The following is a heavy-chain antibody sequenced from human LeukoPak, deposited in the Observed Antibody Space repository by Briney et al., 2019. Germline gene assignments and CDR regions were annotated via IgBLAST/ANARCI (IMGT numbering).Heavy chain of an antibody. J-gene: IGHJ4*02. CDR2: INPSGGST. CDR3: ATSYGGVVVILN. Sequence: ASVKVSCKASGYTFTSYYMHWVRQAPGQGLEWMGIINPSGGSTSYAQKFQGRVTMTRDMSTSTVYMELSSLRSEDTAVYYCATSYGGVVVILNWGQGTLVTVSS. V-gene: IGHV1-46*01. CDR1: GYTFTSYY. D-gene: IGHD3-22*01.